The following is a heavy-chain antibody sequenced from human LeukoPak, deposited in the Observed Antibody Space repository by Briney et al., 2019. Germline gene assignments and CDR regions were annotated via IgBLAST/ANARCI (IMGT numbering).Heavy chain of an antibody. V-gene: IGHV4-59*12. CDR2: IYYSGST. CDR1: GGSISSYY. CDR3: ARVLWFGQFYFDY. D-gene: IGHD3-10*01. J-gene: IGHJ4*02. Sequence: SETLSLTCTVSGGSISSYYWSWIRQPPGKGLEWIGSIYYSGSTYYNPSLKSRVTISVDTSKNQFSLKLSSVTAADTAVYYCARVLWFGQFYFDYWGQGTLVTVSS.